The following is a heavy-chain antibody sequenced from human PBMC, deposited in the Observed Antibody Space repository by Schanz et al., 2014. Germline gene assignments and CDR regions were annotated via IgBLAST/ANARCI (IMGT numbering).Heavy chain of an antibody. CDR1: GFTFSSYS. CDR2: ISASGGDT. Sequence: EVQLVESGGGLVQPGGSLRLSCAASGFTFSSYSMNWVRQAPGKGLEWVIVISASGGDTYYADSVKGRFTISRDNSKTTVYLQMNSLQTEATAVDYCTADLWFGAVWGVWWGQGTLVTVSS. V-gene: IGHV3-23*04. J-gene: IGHJ4*02. D-gene: IGHD3-10*01. CDR3: TADLWFGAVWGVW.